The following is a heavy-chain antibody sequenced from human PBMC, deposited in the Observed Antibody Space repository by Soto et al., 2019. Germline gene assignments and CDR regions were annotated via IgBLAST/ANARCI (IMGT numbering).Heavy chain of an antibody. CDR3: ASGRGGYDYVWGSYRSLHYFDY. Sequence: SETLSLTCAVYGGSFSGYYWSWIRQPPGKGLEWIGEINHSGSTNYNPSLKSRVTISVDTSKNQFSLKLSSVTAADTAVYYCASGRGGYDYVWGSYRSLHYFDYWGQGTLVTVSS. CDR1: GGSFSGYY. CDR2: INHSGST. V-gene: IGHV4-34*01. D-gene: IGHD3-16*02. J-gene: IGHJ4*02.